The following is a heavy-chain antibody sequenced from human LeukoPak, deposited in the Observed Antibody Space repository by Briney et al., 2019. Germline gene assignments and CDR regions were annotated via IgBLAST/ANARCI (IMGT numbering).Heavy chain of an antibody. CDR1: GYTFTSYY. CDR3: ARGGSSWTTPYNWFDP. D-gene: IGHD6-13*01. CDR2: INPNSGGT. Sequence: GASVKVSCKASGYTFTSYYMHWVRQAPGQGLEWMGQINPNSGGTNYVQKFQGWVTMTRDTSISTAYMELSRLRSDDTAVYYCARGGSSWTTPYNWFDPWGQGTLVTVSS. J-gene: IGHJ5*02. V-gene: IGHV1-2*04.